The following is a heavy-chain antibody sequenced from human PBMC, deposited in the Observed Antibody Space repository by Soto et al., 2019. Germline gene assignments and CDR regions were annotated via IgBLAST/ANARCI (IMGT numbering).Heavy chain of an antibody. Sequence: PSEPLSLTCTVSGGSVSSGSHYWTWIRQPPGKGLEWIGNIYYSGSTNYNSSLKSRLTISVGTSKNQFSLSLSSVTAADTAVYYCSRGSESGYSCSDLSGPRRCRYYYMHVSGRGSTVLGSS. V-gene: IGHV4-61*01. CDR1: GGSVSSGSHY. CDR3: SRGSESGYSCSDLSGPRRCRYYYMHV. CDR2: IYYSGST. J-gene: IGHJ6*02. D-gene: IGHD5-12*01.